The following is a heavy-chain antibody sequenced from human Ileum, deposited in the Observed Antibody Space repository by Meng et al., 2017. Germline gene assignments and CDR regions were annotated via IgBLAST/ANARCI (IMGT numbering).Heavy chain of an antibody. Sequence: QKWGAGLVTPTGPLARHVAGYGASYSDYYWNCSRQPPGKGLEWIGEIDHSGSADYDPYLKSRVTMSADASKKQFSLKLSSVTAADTAVYYCARGRMGGSAWWGPGTLVTVSS. D-gene: IGHD1-26*01. CDR3: ARGRMGGSAW. V-gene: IGHV4-34*01. CDR2: IDHSGSA. J-gene: IGHJ4*02. CDR1: GASYSDYY.